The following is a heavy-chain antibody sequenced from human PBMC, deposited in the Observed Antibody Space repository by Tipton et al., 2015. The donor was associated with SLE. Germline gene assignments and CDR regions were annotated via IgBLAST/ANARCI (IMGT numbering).Heavy chain of an antibody. D-gene: IGHD3-10*01. J-gene: IGHJ4*02. CDR3: ARDGGWFGDLPFDF. V-gene: IGHV3-30*04. CDR2: MSYDGSDK. CDR1: GFTFSSYA. Sequence: QLVQSGGGVVQPGRSLRLSCAASGFTFSSYALHWVRQAPGKGLEWVAVMSYDGSDKYYADSVKGRFTISRDNSKNTLYLEMKSLRVEDTAMYYCARDGGWFGDLPFDFWGQGTLVTVSS.